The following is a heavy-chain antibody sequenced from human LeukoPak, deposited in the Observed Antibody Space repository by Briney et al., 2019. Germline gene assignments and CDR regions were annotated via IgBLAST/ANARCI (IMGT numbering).Heavy chain of an antibody. CDR2: ISYDGSNK. V-gene: IGHV3-30*01. D-gene: IGHD1-26*01. Sequence: PGRSLRLSCAASGFTFSSYAMHWVRQAPGKGLEWVAVISYDGSNKYYADSVKGRFTISRDNSKNTLYLQMNSLRAEATAVYYCARDSGSQAFDYWGQGTLVTVSS. CDR1: GFTFSSYA. CDR3: ARDSGSQAFDY. J-gene: IGHJ4*02.